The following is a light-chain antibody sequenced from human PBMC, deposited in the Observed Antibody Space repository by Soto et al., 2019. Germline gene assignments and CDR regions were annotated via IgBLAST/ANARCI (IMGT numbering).Light chain of an antibody. CDR2: GAS. Sequence: STGPLCLSPGERATLSCRASQTVSSSYLAWYQQKPGQAPRLLIYGASSRATGIPDRFSGSGSGTDFTLTIRRLEPEDFAVYYCQQYGNSPITFGQGTRLENK. CDR3: QQYGNSPIT. J-gene: IGKJ5*01. V-gene: IGKV3-20*01. CDR1: QTVSSSY.